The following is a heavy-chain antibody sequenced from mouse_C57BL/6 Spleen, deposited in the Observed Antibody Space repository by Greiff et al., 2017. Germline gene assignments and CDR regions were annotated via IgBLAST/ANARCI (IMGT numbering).Heavy chain of an antibody. J-gene: IGHJ1*03. D-gene: IGHD2-4*01. Sequence: EVQLQQSGPELVKPGASVKISCKASGYTFTDYYMNWVKQSHGKSLEWIGDINPNNGGTSYNQKFKGKATLTVDKSSSTAYMELRSLTSEDSAVYYCARWGYYDYDVRYFDVWGTGTTVTVSS. CDR1: GYTFTDYY. V-gene: IGHV1-26*01. CDR3: ARWGYYDYDVRYFDV. CDR2: INPNNGGT.